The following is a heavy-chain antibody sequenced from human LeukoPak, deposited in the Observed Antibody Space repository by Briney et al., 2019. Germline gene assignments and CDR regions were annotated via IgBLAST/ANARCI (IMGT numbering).Heavy chain of an antibody. J-gene: IGHJ2*01. CDR3: ARGIAVPGTGGYWYFDL. CDR1: GASISNYY. D-gene: IGHD6-19*01. Sequence: SETLSLTCTVSGASISNYYWSWIRQPPGKGLECIGNVSYSGRTNHNPSLKSRVTISEDTSKNQFSLKVTSVTAADTAVYYCARGIAVPGTGGYWYFDLWGRGTLVTVSS. CDR2: VSYSGRT. V-gene: IGHV4-59*08.